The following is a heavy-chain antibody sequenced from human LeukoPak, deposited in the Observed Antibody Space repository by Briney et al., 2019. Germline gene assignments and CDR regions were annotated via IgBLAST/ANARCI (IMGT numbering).Heavy chain of an antibody. J-gene: IGHJ4*02. CDR3: AKRGVVIRVILVGFHKEAYYFDS. V-gene: IGHV3-23*01. CDR1: GITLSNYG. CDR2: ISDSGGRT. Sequence: GGSLRLSCAVSGITLSNYGMSWVRQAPGKGLEWVAGISDSGGRTTYADSVKGRFTISRDNPKNTLYLQMNSLRAEDTAVYSCAKRGVVIRVILVGFHKEAYYFDSWGQGALVTVSS. D-gene: IGHD3-22*01.